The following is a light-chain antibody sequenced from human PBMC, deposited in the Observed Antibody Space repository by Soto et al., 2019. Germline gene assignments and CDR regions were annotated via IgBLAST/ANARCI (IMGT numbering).Light chain of an antibody. Sequence: EVVMRQSPATLSVSPGEGATLSCRASQGIGDTLAWYQHKPGQTPRLLIYDTSTRATGVPARFSGSRSGTEFTLTSSGLEPEDFAVDYCQQRSNWPPRFTYGPGTKVDIK. CDR1: QGIGDT. J-gene: IGKJ3*01. CDR3: QQRSNWPPRFT. V-gene: IGKV3-11*01. CDR2: DTS.